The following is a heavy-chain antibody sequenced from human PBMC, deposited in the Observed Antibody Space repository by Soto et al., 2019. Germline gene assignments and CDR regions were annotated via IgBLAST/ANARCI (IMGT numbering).Heavy chain of an antibody. J-gene: IGHJ6*02. Sequence: SETLSLTCTVSGGSISSYYWSWIRQPPGKGLEWIGYIYYSGSTNYNPSLKSRVTISVDTSKNQFSLKLSSVTAADTAVYYCARGTGTIFGVVIPFGYYGMDVWGQGTTVT. D-gene: IGHD3-3*01. CDR2: IYYSGST. CDR3: ARGTGTIFGVVIPFGYYGMDV. V-gene: IGHV4-59*01. CDR1: GGSISSYY.